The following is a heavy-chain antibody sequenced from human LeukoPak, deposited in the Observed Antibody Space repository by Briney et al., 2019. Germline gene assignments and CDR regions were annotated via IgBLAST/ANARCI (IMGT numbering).Heavy chain of an antibody. CDR1: GYSFTSYW. CDR2: IYPGDSDT. Sequence: GESLKISCKGSGYSFTSYWIGRVRQMPGKGLEWMGIIYPGDSDTRYSPSFQGQVTISADKSISTAYLQWSSLKASDTAMYYCARHFWSGPTWSDDHWFDPWGQGTLVTVSS. V-gene: IGHV5-51*01. D-gene: IGHD3-3*01. J-gene: IGHJ5*02. CDR3: ARHFWSGPTWSDDHWFDP.